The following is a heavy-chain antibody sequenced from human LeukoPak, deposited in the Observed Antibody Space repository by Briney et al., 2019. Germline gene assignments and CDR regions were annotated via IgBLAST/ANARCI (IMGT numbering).Heavy chain of an antibody. J-gene: IGHJ3*02. Sequence: SETLSLTCTVSGGSISSYYWSWIRQPAGKGLEWIGRIYTSGSTNYNPSLKSRVTMSVDMSKNQFSLKLSSVTAADTAVYYCARGSITIFGDAFDIWGQGTMVTVSS. CDR2: IYTSGST. CDR1: GGSISSYY. D-gene: IGHD3-3*01. V-gene: IGHV4-4*07. CDR3: ARGSITIFGDAFDI.